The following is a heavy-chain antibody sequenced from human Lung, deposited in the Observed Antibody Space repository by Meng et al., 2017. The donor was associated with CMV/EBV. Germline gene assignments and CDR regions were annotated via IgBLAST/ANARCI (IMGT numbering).Heavy chain of an antibody. V-gene: IGHV1-18*01. Sequence: RLGRPGGGVKKAGASRRVSCKASGYTFTHHGISWIRQAPGQGLEWMGWISCYNGDTNYAQKLQGRVTMTTDTSTNTAYMDLRSLRSDDTAVYYCARDPSNTSGRYAYFDYWGQGTLVTVSS. J-gene: IGHJ4*02. CDR3: ARDPSNTSGRYAYFDY. D-gene: IGHD6-19*01. CDR2: ISCYNGDT. CDR1: GYTFTHHG.